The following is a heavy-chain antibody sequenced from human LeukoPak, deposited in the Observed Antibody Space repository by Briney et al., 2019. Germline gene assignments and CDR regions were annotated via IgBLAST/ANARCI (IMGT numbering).Heavy chain of an antibody. Sequence: SVTLSLTCTVSGGSVTTYYWSWLRQPPGKGLEWTGYIYYTGTYNPSLKSRVTISVDTAKNQFSLKLSSVTAADTAVYYCARHGRVGAQYYFDYWGQGTLVTVSS. D-gene: IGHD1-26*01. CDR1: GGSVTTYY. CDR3: ARHGRVGAQYYFDY. V-gene: IGHV4-59*08. CDR2: IYYTG. J-gene: IGHJ4*02.